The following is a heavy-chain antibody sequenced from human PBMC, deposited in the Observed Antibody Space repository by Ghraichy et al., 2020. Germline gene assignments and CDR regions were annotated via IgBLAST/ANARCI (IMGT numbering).Heavy chain of an antibody. CDR1: GGSISSYY. CDR2: IYYSGST. D-gene: IGHD5-12*01. V-gene: IGHV4-59*01. Sequence: SETLSLTCTVSGGSISSYYWSWIRQPPGKGLEWIGYIYYSGSTNYNPSLKSRVTISVDTSKNQFSLKLSSVTAADTAVYYCARAGGYSGYDFGRYYFDYWGQGTLVTVSS. J-gene: IGHJ4*02. CDR3: ARAGGYSGYDFGRYYFDY.